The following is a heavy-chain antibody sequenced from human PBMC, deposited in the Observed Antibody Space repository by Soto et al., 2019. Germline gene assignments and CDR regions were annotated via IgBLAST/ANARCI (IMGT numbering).Heavy chain of an antibody. Sequence: QVQLVESGGGVVQPGRSLRLSCAASGFTFSSYAMHWVRQAPGKGLEWVAVISYDGSNKYYADSVKGRFTISRDNSKNTLYLQMNSLRAEDTAVYYCARDGVVVSRGYFQHWGQGTLVTVSS. CDR1: GFTFSSYA. CDR3: ARDGVVVSRGYFQH. J-gene: IGHJ1*01. D-gene: IGHD3-22*01. CDR2: ISYDGSNK. V-gene: IGHV3-30-3*01.